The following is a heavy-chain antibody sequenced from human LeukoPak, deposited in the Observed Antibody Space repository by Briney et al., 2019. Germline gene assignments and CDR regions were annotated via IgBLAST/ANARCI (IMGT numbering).Heavy chain of an antibody. CDR3: AKVRDLDTVLGRFDN. CDR2: ISGNGGRT. D-gene: IGHD5-18*01. CDR1: GFTFSSYA. Sequence: QTGGSLRLSCAASGFTFSSYAMSWVRQAPGKGVEWVSVISGNGGRTYYADSVKGRFTISRDNSKNTLYLQMNSLRGEDTAVYYCAKVRDLDTVLGRFDNWGQGTLVTVSS. J-gene: IGHJ5*02. V-gene: IGHV3-23*01.